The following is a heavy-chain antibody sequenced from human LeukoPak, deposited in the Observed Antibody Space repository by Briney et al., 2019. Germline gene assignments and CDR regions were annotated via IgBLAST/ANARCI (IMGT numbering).Heavy chain of an antibody. V-gene: IGHV3-30-3*01. J-gene: IGHJ3*02. CDR2: ISYDGSNK. CDR1: GFTFSSYA. Sequence: LVESGGGVVQPGRSLRLSCAASGFTFSSYAMHWVRQAPGKGLEWVAVISYDGSNKYYADSVKGRFTISRDNAKNSLYLQMNSLRAEDTAVYYCARDNEQQLAPGAFDIWGQGTMVTVSS. CDR3: ARDNEQQLAPGAFDI. D-gene: IGHD6-13*01.